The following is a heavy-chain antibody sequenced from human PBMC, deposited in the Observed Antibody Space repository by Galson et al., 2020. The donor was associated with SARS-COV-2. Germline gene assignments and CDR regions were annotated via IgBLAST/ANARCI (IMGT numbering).Heavy chain of an antibody. D-gene: IGHD4-17*01. Sequence: SETLSLTCTVSGGSISTSNYYWRRIRQPPGKGPVWIGSNNYSGSTYYNPSLKSRVTISVDTSNNHFSLKLTSVTATDRAVYYCGRHPSLTSVTFEPWGRGTRVTGSS. CDR1: GGSISTSNYY. CDR2: NNYSGST. CDR3: GRHPSLTSVTFEP. J-gene: IGHJ5*02. V-gene: IGHV4-39*02.